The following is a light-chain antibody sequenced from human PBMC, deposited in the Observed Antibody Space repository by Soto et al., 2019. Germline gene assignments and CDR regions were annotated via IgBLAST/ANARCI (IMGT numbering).Light chain of an antibody. V-gene: IGKV1-6*01. CDR2: AAS. J-gene: IGKJ1*01. CDR1: QGIGTD. Sequence: AIQMTQFPSSLSASVGDIVTITCRASQGIGTDLGWYQKKPGRAPKLLIYAASTLQSGVPSRFSGSGSGTDFTLTITTLQPEDVASYYCLQDDSYPLTFGPGTKVDIK. CDR3: LQDDSYPLT.